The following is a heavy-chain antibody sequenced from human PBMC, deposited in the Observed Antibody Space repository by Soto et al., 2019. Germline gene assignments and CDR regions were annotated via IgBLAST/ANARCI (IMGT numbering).Heavy chain of an antibody. J-gene: IGHJ6*02. Sequence: GESLKISCKGSGYSFTSYWIGWVRQMPGKGLESMGIIYPGDSDTRYSPSFQGQVTISADKSISTAYLQWSSLKASDTAMYYCARTAAAGKYYYGLDVWGQGTTVALSS. CDR2: IYPGDSDT. CDR3: ARTAAAGKYYYGLDV. D-gene: IGHD6-13*01. V-gene: IGHV5-51*01. CDR1: GYSFTSYW.